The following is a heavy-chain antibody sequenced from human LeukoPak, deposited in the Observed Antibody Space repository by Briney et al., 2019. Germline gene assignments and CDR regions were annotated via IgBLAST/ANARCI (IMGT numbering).Heavy chain of an antibody. J-gene: IGHJ5*02. CDR3: ARDNVGYYDFWSGYYNWFDP. CDR2: IYYSGST. Sequence: LRLSCAASGFTFSSYAMHWVRQHPGKGLEWIGYIYYSGSTYYNPSLKSRVTISVDTSKNQFSLKLSSVTAADTAVYYCARDNVGYYDFWSGYYNWFDPWGQGTLVTVSS. V-gene: IGHV4-31*02. D-gene: IGHD3-3*01. CDR1: GFTFSSYAMH.